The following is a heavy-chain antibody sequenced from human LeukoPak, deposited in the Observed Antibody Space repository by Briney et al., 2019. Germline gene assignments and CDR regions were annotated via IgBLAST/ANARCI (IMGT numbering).Heavy chain of an antibody. V-gene: IGHV3-48*04. CDR2: ISSSGRTI. J-gene: IGHJ3*02. Sequence: PGGSLRLSCAASGFTFSSYTMNWVRQAPGKGLEWISYISSSGRTIYYADSVKGRFTISRDSAKSSLYLQMNSLRGEDTAVYYCASQDNNMGDGFDIWGQGTMVTVSS. D-gene: IGHD2/OR15-2a*01. CDR3: ASQDNNMGDGFDI. CDR1: GFTFSSYT.